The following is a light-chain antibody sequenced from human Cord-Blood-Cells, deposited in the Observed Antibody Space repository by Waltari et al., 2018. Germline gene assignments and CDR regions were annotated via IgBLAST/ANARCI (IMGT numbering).Light chain of an antibody. CDR2: AAS. CDR3: QQSYSTLT. Sequence: DIPMTQSPSSLSASVGDSVTIPCRASQSISSYLNWYQQKPGKAPKLLIYAASSLQSGVPSRFSGSGSGTDFTLTISSLQPEDFATYYCQQSYSTLTFGGGTKVEIK. J-gene: IGKJ4*01. V-gene: IGKV1-39*01. CDR1: QSISSY.